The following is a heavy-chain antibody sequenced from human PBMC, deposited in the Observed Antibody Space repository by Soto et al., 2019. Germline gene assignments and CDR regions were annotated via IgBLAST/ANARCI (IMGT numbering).Heavy chain of an antibody. CDR1: GGSISSYY. D-gene: IGHD2-2*02. CDR3: ARSYCSSTSCYIPHWFDP. Sequence: SETLSLTCTVSGGSISSYYWSWIRQPPGKGLEWIGYIYYSGSTNYNPSLKSRVTISVDTSKNQFSLKLSSVTAADTAVYYCARSYCSSTSCYIPHWFDPWGQGTLVTVSS. V-gene: IGHV4-59*01. CDR2: IYYSGST. J-gene: IGHJ5*02.